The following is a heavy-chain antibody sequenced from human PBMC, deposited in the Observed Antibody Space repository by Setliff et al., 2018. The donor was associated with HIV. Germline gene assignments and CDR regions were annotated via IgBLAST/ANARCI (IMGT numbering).Heavy chain of an antibody. CDR1: GGSISRHY. D-gene: IGHD3-10*01. Sequence: SETLSLTCTVSGGSISRHYWSWIRQSPGKGLEWIGYINDSGSAKYNPSLKSRVTISVDTSKNQFSLKLSSVTAADTAVYYCARGEGWPYYFDYWGQGTLVTVSS. V-gene: IGHV4-59*08. CDR3: ARGEGWPYYFDY. J-gene: IGHJ4*02. CDR2: INDSGSA.